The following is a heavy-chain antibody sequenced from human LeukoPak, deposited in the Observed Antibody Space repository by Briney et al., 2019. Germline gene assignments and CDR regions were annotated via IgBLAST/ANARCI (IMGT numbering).Heavy chain of an antibody. CDR2: ISGSGGST. Sequence: GGSLRLSCAASGFTFSSYAMSWVRQAPGKGLEWVSAISGSGGSTYYADSVKGRFTISRDNSKNTLYLQMNSLRAEDTAVYYCARLGRESSSSLDKFDYWGQGTLVTVSS. V-gene: IGHV3-23*01. D-gene: IGHD6-6*01. CDR3: ARLGRESSSSLDKFDY. J-gene: IGHJ4*02. CDR1: GFTFSSYA.